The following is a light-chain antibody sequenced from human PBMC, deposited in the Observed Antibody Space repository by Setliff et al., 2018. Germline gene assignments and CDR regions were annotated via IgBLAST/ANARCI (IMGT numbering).Light chain of an antibody. CDR2: DVD. V-gene: IGLV2-11*01. J-gene: IGLJ2*01. Sequence: QSVLTQPRSVSGSPGQSVAISCTGTSSDVGGYNYVGWYQQHPGKAPKLIIYDVDVRPSGVPDRFYGSKSGNTASLTISGLQAEDEADYYCCSYAGTYKFVVFGGGTQLT. CDR1: SSDVGGYNY. CDR3: CSYAGTYKFVV.